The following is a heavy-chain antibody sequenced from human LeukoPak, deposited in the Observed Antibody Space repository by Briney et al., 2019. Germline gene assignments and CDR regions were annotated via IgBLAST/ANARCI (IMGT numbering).Heavy chain of an antibody. Sequence: ASVKVSCKASGYTFTGYYMHWVRQAPGQGLEWMGRINPNSGGTNYAQKFQGRVTMTRNTSISTAYMELSSLRSEDTAVYYCASTNYDFWSGYWGGFDYWGQGTLVTVSS. CDR1: GYTFTGYY. CDR2: INPNSGGT. V-gene: IGHV1-2*06. D-gene: IGHD3-3*01. J-gene: IGHJ4*02. CDR3: ASTNYDFWSGYWGGFDY.